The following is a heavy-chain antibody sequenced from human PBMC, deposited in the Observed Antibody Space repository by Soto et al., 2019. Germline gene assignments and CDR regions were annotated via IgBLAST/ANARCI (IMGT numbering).Heavy chain of an antibody. Sequence: SETLSLTCALSSYSFGSGYWAWLRQSPGKGLEWFGTISQNGDSFYNPSLRGRVAMSIDASRNQFSLELTAVTAADTALYYCARDSPRARYSMWAFDIWGQGTMVTVSS. D-gene: IGHD2-21*01. CDR2: ISQNGDS. J-gene: IGHJ3*02. V-gene: IGHV4-38-2*02. CDR3: ARDSPRARYSMWAFDI. CDR1: SYSFGSGY.